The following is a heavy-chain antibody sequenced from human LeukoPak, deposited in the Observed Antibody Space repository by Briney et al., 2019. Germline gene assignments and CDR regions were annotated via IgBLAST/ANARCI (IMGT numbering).Heavy chain of an antibody. V-gene: IGHV4-34*01. CDR1: GGSFSGYY. Sequence: SETLSLTCAVYGGSFSGYYWSWIRQPPGKGLEWIGEINHSGSTNYNPSLKSRVTISVATSKDQFSLKLSSVTAADTAVYYCARSLDYYYYGLDVWGRGTTVTVSS. CDR2: INHSGST. CDR3: ARSLDYYYYGLDV. J-gene: IGHJ6*02.